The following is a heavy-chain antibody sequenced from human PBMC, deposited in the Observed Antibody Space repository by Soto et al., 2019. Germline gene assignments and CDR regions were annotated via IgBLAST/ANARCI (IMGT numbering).Heavy chain of an antibody. CDR3: AHRSGYNYGTPFDY. J-gene: IGHJ4*02. V-gene: IGHV2-5*02. CDR2: IYWDDDK. CDR1: G. Sequence: GVGWIRQPPGKALEWLALIYWDDDKRYSPSLKSRLTITKDTSKNQVVLTMTNMDPVDTATYYCAHRSGYNYGTPFDYWGQGTLVTVSS. D-gene: IGHD5-18*01.